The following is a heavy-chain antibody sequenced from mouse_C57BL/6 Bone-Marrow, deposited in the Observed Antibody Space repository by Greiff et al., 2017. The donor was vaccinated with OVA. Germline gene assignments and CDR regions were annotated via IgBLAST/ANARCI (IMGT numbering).Heavy chain of an antibody. D-gene: IGHD2-4*01. CDR2: IYPGDGDT. V-gene: IGHV1-82*01. J-gene: IGHJ4*01. CDR1: GYAFSSSW. CDR3: ARPYDYFYYAMDY. Sequence: QVQLQQSGPELVKPGASVKISCKASGYAFSSSWMNWVKQRPGKGLEWIGRIYPGDGDTNYNGKFKGKATLTADKSSSTAYMQLSSLTSEDSAVYFCARPYDYFYYAMDYWGQGTSVTVSS.